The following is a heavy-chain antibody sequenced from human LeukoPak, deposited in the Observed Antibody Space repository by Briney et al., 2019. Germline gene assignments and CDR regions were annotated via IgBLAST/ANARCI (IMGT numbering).Heavy chain of an antibody. CDR3: AKGKISATGGLDY. CDR1: GFTFSDNA. Sequence: GGSLRLSCATSGFTFSDNAMTWVRQAPGKGLEWVSSITDSGDGTYYADSVKGRFTISRDNSEKTLYLQMNSLRAEDAAIYYCAKGKISATGGLDYWGQGTLVTVSS. CDR2: ITDSGDGT. J-gene: IGHJ4*02. V-gene: IGHV3-23*01. D-gene: IGHD6-13*01.